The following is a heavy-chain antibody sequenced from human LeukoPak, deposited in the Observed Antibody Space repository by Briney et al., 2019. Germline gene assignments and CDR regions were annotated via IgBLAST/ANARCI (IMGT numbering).Heavy chain of an antibody. Sequence: TLXLTCAVSXGXXSSXGYSWSXIXQPPGXGLEXIXYIYHSGSTYYNPSLKSRVTISVDRSKNQFSLKLSSVTAADTAVYYCARGEDFWSGYYTFHYWGQGTLVTVSS. CDR2: IYHSGST. CDR3: ARGEDFWSGYYTFHY. CDR1: XGXXSSXGYS. V-gene: IGHV4-30-2*01. J-gene: IGHJ4*02. D-gene: IGHD3-3*01.